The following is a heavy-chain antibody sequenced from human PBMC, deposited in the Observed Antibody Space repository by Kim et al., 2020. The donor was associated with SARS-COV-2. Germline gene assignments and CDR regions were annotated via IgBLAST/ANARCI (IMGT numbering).Heavy chain of an antibody. D-gene: IGHD2-2*01. V-gene: IGHV4-31*03. CDR3: ARGGNNIVVVPAASVHYYYGMDV. J-gene: IGHJ6*02. CDR2: IYYSGST. Sequence: SETLSLTCTVSGGSISSGGYYWSWIRQHPGKGLEWIGYIYYSGSTYYNPSLKSRVTISVGTSKNQFSLKLSSVTAADTAVYYCARGGNNIVVVPAASVHYYYGMDVWGQGTTVTVSS. CDR1: GGSISSGGYY.